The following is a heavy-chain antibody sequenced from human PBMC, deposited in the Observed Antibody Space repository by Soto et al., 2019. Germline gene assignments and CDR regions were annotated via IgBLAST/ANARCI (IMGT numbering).Heavy chain of an antibody. J-gene: IGHJ4*02. CDR3: AREDDSSGFYTIDY. Sequence: PGGSLRLSCAASGFTFSSYWMHWVRQVPGKGLVWLSRIHSDGSSTNYADSVKGRFTISRDNAKSTLYLQMNSLRAEYTAVYYCAREDDSSGFYTIDYWGQGTLVTVS. CDR1: GFTFSSYW. CDR2: IHSDGSST. D-gene: IGHD3-22*01. V-gene: IGHV3-74*01.